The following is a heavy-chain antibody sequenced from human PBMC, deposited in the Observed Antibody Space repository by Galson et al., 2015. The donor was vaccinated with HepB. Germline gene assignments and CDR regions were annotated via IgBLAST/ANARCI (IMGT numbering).Heavy chain of an antibody. D-gene: IGHD3-22*01. CDR2: INPSGGST. V-gene: IGHV1-46*04. CDR1: GYTFTSYY. J-gene: IGHJ4*02. Sequence: SCKASGYTFTSYYMHWVRQAPGQGLEWMGIINPSGGSTSYAQKLQGRVTMTRDTSTSTVYMELSSLRSEDTAVYYCAREVDVYYYDSSGYSPLSDWGQGTLVTVSS. CDR3: AREVDVYYYDSSGYSPLSD.